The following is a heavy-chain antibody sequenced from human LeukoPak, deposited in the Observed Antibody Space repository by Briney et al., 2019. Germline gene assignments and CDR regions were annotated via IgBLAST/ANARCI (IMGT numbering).Heavy chain of an antibody. CDR1: GFTFSSYS. V-gene: IGHV3-21*01. CDR3: ARANTGYSRIWFDP. D-gene: IGHD6-13*01. CDR2: ISSSSSYI. Sequence: GGSLRLSCAASGFTFSSYSMNWVRQAPGKGLEWVSSISSSSSYIYYADSVKGRFTISRDNAKNSLYLQMNSLRAEDTAVYYCARANTGYSRIWFDPWGQGTLVTVSS. J-gene: IGHJ5*02.